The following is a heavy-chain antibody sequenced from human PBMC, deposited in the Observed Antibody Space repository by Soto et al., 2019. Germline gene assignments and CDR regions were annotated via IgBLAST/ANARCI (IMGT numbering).Heavy chain of an antibody. Sequence: LRLSFAASGFTFDDYAMHWVRQGPGKGLEWVSGISWNSDMITYADSVKGRFTVSRDNAKNSLDLEMNSLRVEDTALYYCVKDTYILVGATHLDSWGQGTLVTVSP. J-gene: IGHJ4*02. V-gene: IGHV3-9*01. CDR1: GFTFDDYA. CDR3: VKDTYILVGATHLDS. D-gene: IGHD1-26*01. CDR2: ISWNSDMI.